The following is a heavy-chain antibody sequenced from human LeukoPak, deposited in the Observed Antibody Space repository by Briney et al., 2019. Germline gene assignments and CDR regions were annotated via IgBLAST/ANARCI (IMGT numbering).Heavy chain of an antibody. CDR2: INPSGGST. CDR3: ARDYEDYGDYYFDY. CDR1: GYVFIDYH. V-gene: IGHV1-46*01. J-gene: IGHJ4*02. Sequence: GASVKVSCKASGYVFIDYHLHWVRQAPGQGLEWMGIINPSGGSTSYAQKFQGRVTMTRDMSTSTVYMELSSLRSEDTAVYYCARDYEDYGDYYFDYWGQGTLVTVSS. D-gene: IGHD4-17*01.